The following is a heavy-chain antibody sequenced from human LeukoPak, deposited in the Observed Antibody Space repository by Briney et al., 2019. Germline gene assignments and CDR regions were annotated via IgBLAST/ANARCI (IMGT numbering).Heavy chain of an antibody. CDR3: ARGALRGNWFDP. V-gene: IGHV1-69*13. CDR2: IIPIFGTA. D-gene: IGHD3-16*01. CDR1: GGTFSSYA. J-gene: IGHJ5*02. Sequence: ASVKVSCKASGGTFSSYATSWVRQAPGQGLEWMGGIIPIFGTANYAQKFQGRVTITADESTSTAYMELSSLRSEDTAVYYCARGALRGNWFDPWGQGTLVTVSS.